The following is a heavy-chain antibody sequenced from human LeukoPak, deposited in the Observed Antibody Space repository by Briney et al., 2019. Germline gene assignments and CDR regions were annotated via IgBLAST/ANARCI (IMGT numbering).Heavy chain of an antibody. Sequence: GASVKVSCKASGYTFTSYYMHWVRQAPGQGLEWMGIINPSGGSTSYAQKFQSRVTMTRDTSTSTVYMELSSLRSEDTAVYYCARTDCGEDWFDPWGQGTLVTVSS. CDR2: INPSGGST. CDR1: GYTFTSYY. J-gene: IGHJ5*02. V-gene: IGHV1-46*01. D-gene: IGHD2-21*01. CDR3: ARTDCGEDWFDP.